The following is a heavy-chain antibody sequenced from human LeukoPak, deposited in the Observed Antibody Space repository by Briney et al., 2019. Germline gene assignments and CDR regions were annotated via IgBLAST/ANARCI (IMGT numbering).Heavy chain of an antibody. V-gene: IGHV3-21*01. J-gene: IGHJ5*02. CDR1: GFTFSSYS. CDR2: ISSSSYI. D-gene: IGHD2-2*01. Sequence: GGSLRLSCAASGFTFSSYSMNWVRQAPGKGLEWVSSISSSSYIYYADSVKGRFTISRDNAKNSLYLQMNSLRAEDTAVYYCAKAKVPAAITSWFDPWGQGTLVTVSS. CDR3: AKAKVPAAITSWFDP.